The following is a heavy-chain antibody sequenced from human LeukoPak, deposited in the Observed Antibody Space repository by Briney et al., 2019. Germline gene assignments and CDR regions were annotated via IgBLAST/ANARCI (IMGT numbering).Heavy chain of an antibody. Sequence: GRSLRLSCAASGFTFDDYAMPWVRQAPGKGLEWVSAISWNSGSIGYADSVKGRFTISRDNAKNSLYLQMNSLRAEDTALYYCAKDIRWLVRGYFDYWGQGTLVTVSS. D-gene: IGHD6-19*01. CDR2: ISWNSGSI. V-gene: IGHV3-9*01. CDR1: GFTFDDYA. J-gene: IGHJ4*02. CDR3: AKDIRWLVRGYFDY.